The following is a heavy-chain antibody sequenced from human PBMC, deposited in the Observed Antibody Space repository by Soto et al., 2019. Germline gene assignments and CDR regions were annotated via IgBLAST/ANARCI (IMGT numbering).Heavy chain of an antibody. Sequence: QLQLQESGPGLVKPSETLSLTCTVSGGSISSSSYYWGWIRQPPGKGLEWIGSIYYSGSTYYNPSLKSRVTISVDTSKNQFSLKLSSVTAADTAVYYCAGSGPHDAFDIWGQGTMVTVSS. J-gene: IGHJ3*02. CDR3: AGSGPHDAFDI. CDR2: IYYSGST. V-gene: IGHV4-39*01. CDR1: GGSISSSSYY.